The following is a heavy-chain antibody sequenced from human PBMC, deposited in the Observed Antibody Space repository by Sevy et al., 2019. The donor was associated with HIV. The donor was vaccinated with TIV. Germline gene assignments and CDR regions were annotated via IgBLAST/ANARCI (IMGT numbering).Heavy chain of an antibody. Sequence: SETLSLTCTVAGGSISIANHYWSWIRQHPGKGLEWIGYIYYSGSTYYNPSLKSRVTISVDTSKNQFSLKLSSVTAADTAVYYCARVVTIFERSMDVWGQGTTVTVSS. CDR3: ARVVTIFERSMDV. CDR1: GGSISIANHY. D-gene: IGHD3-3*01. J-gene: IGHJ6*02. CDR2: IYYSGST. V-gene: IGHV4-31*03.